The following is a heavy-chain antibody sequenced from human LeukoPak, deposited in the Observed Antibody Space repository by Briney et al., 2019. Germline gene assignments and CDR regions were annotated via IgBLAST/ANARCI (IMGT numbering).Heavy chain of an antibody. Sequence: ASVKVSCKASGYTFTSYGISWVRQAPGQGLEWMGWISAYNGNTNYAQKLQGRVTMTRNTSISTAYMELSSLRSEDTAVYYCARELVVAAQGALGYWGQGTLVTVSS. D-gene: IGHD2-15*01. CDR1: GYTFTSYG. V-gene: IGHV1-18*01. J-gene: IGHJ4*02. CDR2: ISAYNGNT. CDR3: ARELVVAAQGALGY.